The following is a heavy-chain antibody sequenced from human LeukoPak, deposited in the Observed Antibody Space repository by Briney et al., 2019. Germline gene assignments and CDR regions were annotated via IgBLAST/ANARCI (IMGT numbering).Heavy chain of an antibody. CDR1: GGSISSGGYY. Sequence: SQTLSLTCTVSGGSISSGGYYWSWIRQHPGKGLEWIGYIYYSRSTYYNPSLKSRVTISVDTSKNQFSLKLSSVTAADTAVYYCARGRYYDILTGYLDYWGQGTLVTVSS. D-gene: IGHD3-9*01. CDR3: ARGRYYDILTGYLDY. CDR2: IYYSRST. J-gene: IGHJ4*02. V-gene: IGHV4-31*03.